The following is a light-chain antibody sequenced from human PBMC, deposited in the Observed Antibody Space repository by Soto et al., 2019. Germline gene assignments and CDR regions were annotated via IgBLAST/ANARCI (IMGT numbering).Light chain of an antibody. V-gene: IGKV1-5*03. CDR1: QTISSW. CDR3: QRYNSYSEA. J-gene: IGKJ1*01. Sequence: DIQMTQSPSTLSGSVGDRVTITFRASQTISSWLAWYQQKPGKAPKLLIYKASTLKSGVPSRFSGSGSGTEFTLTISSLQPDDFATYYCQRYNSYSEAFGQGTKVDIK. CDR2: KAS.